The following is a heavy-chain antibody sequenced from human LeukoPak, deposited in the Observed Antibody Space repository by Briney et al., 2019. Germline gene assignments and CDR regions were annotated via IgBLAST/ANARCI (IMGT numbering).Heavy chain of an antibody. J-gene: IGHJ4*02. Sequence: SQTLSLTCTVSADSISSGSYYWSWIRQPAGRGLEWIGRIYTTGSTNYNPSLKSRVTISVDTSKNQFSLNLSTVTAAYTAVYYCAREPGQLDYWGQGTLVTVSS. V-gene: IGHV4-61*02. CDR1: ADSISSGSYY. D-gene: IGHD1-1*01. CDR2: IYTTGST. CDR3: AREPGQLDY.